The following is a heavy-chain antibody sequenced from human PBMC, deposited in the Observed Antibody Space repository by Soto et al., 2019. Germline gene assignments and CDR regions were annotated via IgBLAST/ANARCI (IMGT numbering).Heavy chain of an antibody. D-gene: IGHD3-3*01. CDR1: GGSFSGYY. V-gene: IGHV4-34*01. J-gene: IGHJ5*02. CDR2: INHSGST. Sequence: SETLSLTCAVYGGSFSGYYWSWIRQPPGKGLEWIGEINHSGSTNYHPSLKSRVTISVDTSKNQFSLKLSSVTAADTAVYYCARARVRFWSGYPFDPWGQGTPVPVSS. CDR3: ARARVRFWSGYPFDP.